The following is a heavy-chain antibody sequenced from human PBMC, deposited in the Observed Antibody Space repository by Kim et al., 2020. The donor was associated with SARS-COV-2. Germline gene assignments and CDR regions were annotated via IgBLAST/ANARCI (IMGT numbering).Heavy chain of an antibody. CDR3: ARIRWNAVFDY. V-gene: IGHV2-70*01. CDR2: K. J-gene: IGHJ4*02. Sequence: KYYSTSLKTRLTISKDTSKNQVVLTMTNMDPVDTATYYCARIRWNAVFDYWGQGTLVTVSS. D-gene: IGHD1-1*01.